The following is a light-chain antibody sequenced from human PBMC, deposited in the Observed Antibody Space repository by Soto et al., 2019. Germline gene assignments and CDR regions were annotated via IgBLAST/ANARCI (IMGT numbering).Light chain of an antibody. CDR3: QGYNNWLLT. V-gene: IGKV3D-15*01. CDR2: DAS. CDR1: QSVTTF. J-gene: IGKJ4*01. Sequence: EIVMTQSPATLSVSKGEIATLSCRAIQSVTTFLAWYQQKPGQAPRLLIFDASDRATGIPARFSGSRSGPEFTLTINCLQFEDFAIYYCQGYNNWLLTFCGGTKVDIK.